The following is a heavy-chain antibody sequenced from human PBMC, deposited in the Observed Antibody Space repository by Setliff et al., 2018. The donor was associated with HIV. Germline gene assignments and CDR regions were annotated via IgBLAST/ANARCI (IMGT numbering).Heavy chain of an antibody. CDR2: INHSGRT. D-gene: IGHD2-15*01. V-gene: IGHV4-34*01. Sequence: SETLSLTCGVYDESFNDYFWSWIRQPPGKGLEWIAEINHSGRTNYNYPFKTRATISRDTSKNQFSLRLNSVTAADTAVYYCAREGWSDHYYYYMDVWDKGTTVTVSS. CDR1: DESFNDYF. J-gene: IGHJ6*03. CDR3: AREGWSDHYYYYMDV.